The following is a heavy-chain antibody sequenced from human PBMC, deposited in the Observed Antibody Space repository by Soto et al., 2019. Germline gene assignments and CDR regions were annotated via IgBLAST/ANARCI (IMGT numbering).Heavy chain of an antibody. D-gene: IGHD6-25*01. CDR2: IYFTGNT. V-gene: IGHV4-39*01. J-gene: IGHJ5*02. CDR1: GGSITSSSHF. CDR3: AGQTFTIAAASYGRRNWLGP. Sequence: SETLSLTCSASGGSITSSSHFWGWVRQPPGKGLEWSGTIYFTGNTYYTPSLKSRLTMSIDTSKNEFSLRLNSVTAADTAVYYCAGQTFTIAAASYGRRNWLGPGGPGTLVTGSS.